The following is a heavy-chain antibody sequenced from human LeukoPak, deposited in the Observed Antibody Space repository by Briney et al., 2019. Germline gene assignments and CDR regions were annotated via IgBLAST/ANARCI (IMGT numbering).Heavy chain of an antibody. V-gene: IGHV3-21*01. CDR1: GFTFSSYS. Sequence: GGSLRLSCEASGFTFSSYSMNWVRQAPGTGLECVSSISSSSSYIYYADSVKGRFTISRDNAKNSLYLQMNSLRAEDTAVYYCASLRVVPAAKGDYWGQGTLVTVSS. CDR2: ISSSSSYI. D-gene: IGHD2-2*01. J-gene: IGHJ4*02. CDR3: ASLRVVPAAKGDY.